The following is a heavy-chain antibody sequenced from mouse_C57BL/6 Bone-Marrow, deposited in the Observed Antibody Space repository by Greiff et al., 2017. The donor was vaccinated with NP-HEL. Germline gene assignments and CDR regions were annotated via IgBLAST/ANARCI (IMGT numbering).Heavy chain of an antibody. CDR3: AIGRYDYDGWYFDV. D-gene: IGHD2-4*01. CDR1: GYTFTSYW. V-gene: IGHV1-53*01. J-gene: IGHJ1*03. CDR2: INPSNGGT. Sequence: QVQLQQPGTELVKPGASVKLSCKASGYTFTSYWMHWVKQRPGQGLEWIGNINPSNGGTNYNEKFKSKATLTVDKSSSTAYMQLSSLTSEDSAVYYCAIGRYDYDGWYFDVWGTGTTVTVSS.